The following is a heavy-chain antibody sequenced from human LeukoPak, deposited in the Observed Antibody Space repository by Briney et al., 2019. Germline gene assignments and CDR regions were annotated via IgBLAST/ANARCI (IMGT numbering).Heavy chain of an antibody. D-gene: IGHD3-10*01. CDR3: VRESTSILLSGYDY. Sequence: PGGSLRLSCEASEFTFTTYWMSWVRQAPGKGLEWVANIKQDGSEKYYVDSVKGRFTISRDNAKNSLYLQMNSLRAEDTAVYYCVRESTSILLSGYDYWGQGTLVTVSS. CDR1: EFTFTTYW. V-gene: IGHV3-7*01. CDR2: IKQDGSEK. J-gene: IGHJ4*02.